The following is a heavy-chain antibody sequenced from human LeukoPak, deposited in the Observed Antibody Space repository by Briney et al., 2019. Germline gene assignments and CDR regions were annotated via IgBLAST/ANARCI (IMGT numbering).Heavy chain of an antibody. Sequence: SGPALVKPTPTLTLTFTFSGFSLSTSGMCGSWIRQPPGKALEWLARIDWDDDKYYSTSLKTRLTISKDTSKNQVVLTMTNMDPVDTATYYCARIRYDVDTAMAFDYWGQGTLVTVSS. V-gene: IGHV2-70*11. CDR3: ARIRYDVDTAMAFDY. CDR1: GFSLSTSGMC. CDR2: IDWDDDK. J-gene: IGHJ4*02. D-gene: IGHD5-18*01.